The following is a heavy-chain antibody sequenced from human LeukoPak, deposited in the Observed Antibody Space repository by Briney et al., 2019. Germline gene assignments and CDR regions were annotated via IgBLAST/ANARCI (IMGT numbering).Heavy chain of an antibody. Sequence: SETLSLTCSGSGGSISSFYWSWIRQSAEKGLEWIGRIYSSGSTTYNPSFKSRVAMSRDTSKNQFSLKLRSVTAADTAVYYCARDVGASNFDYWGQGTLVTVSS. CDR1: GGSISSFY. D-gene: IGHD1-26*01. CDR2: IYSSGST. CDR3: ARDVGASNFDY. J-gene: IGHJ4*02. V-gene: IGHV4-4*07.